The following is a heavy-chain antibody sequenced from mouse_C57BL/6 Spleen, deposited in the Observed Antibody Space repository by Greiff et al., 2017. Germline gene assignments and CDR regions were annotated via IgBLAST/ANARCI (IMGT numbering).Heavy chain of an antibody. D-gene: IGHD2-5*01. J-gene: IGHJ4*01. Sequence: QVQLQQPGAELVRPGSSVKLSCKASGYTFTSYWMDWVKQRPGQGLEWIGNIYPSDSETHYNQKFKDKATLTVDKSSSTAYMQLSSLTSEDSAVYYGARGLWSNYDYYAMDYWGQGTSVTVSS. CDR1: GYTFTSYW. V-gene: IGHV1-61*01. CDR2: IYPSDSET. CDR3: ARGLWSNYDYYAMDY.